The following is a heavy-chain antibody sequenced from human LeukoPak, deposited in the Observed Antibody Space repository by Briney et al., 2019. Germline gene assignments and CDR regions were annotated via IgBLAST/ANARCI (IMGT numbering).Heavy chain of an antibody. Sequence: SETLSLTCAVYGGSFSGYYWSWIRQPPGKGLEWIGEINHSGSTNYNPSLKSRVTISVDTPKNQFSLKLSSVTAADTAVYYSARGVGYCSGGSCYNWFDPWGQGTLVTVSS. J-gene: IGHJ5*02. CDR2: INHSGST. CDR3: ARGVGYCSGGSCYNWFDP. CDR1: GGSFSGYY. D-gene: IGHD2-15*01. V-gene: IGHV4-34*01.